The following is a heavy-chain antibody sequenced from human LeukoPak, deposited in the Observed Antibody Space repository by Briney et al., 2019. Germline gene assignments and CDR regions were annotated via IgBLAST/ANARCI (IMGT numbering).Heavy chain of an antibody. D-gene: IGHD3-10*01. V-gene: IGHV1-18*01. CDR1: GGTFSSYG. J-gene: IGHJ4*02. CDR3: ARGPSVLLWFGEPNRFDY. CDR2: ISAYNGNT. Sequence: ASVKVSCKASGGTFSSYGISWVRQAPGQGLEWMGWISAYNGNTNYAQKLQGRVTMTTDTSTSTAYMELRSLRSDDTAVYYCARGPSVLLWFGEPNRFDYWGQGTLVTVSS.